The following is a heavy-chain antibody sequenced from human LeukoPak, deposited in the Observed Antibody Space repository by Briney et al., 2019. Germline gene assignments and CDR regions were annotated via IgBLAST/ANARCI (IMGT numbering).Heavy chain of an antibody. CDR2: ISSNSTYI. J-gene: IGHJ5*02. Sequence: GGTLRLSCAASGITFKKYAMKLVRQAPGKGLEWVSSISSNSTYIYSADSVKGRFTISRDIAKNSLYLQMNSLRAEDTAVYYCARDSIFGVLIGVWFDPWGQGTLVTVSS. D-gene: IGHD3-3*01. CDR3: ARDSIFGVLIGVWFDP. CDR1: GITFKKYA. V-gene: IGHV3-21*01.